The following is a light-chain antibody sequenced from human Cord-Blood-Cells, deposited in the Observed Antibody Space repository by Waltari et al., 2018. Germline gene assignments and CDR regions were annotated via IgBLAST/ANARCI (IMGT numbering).Light chain of an antibody. Sequence: SYVLTQPPSVSVAPGKTARITRGGNNIGSKSVNWYQQKPGQAPVLVVYDDSDRPSGIPERFSGSNSGNTATLTISRVEAGDEADYYCQVWDSSSDREVFGGGTKLTVL. CDR2: DDS. CDR1: NIGSKS. CDR3: QVWDSSSDREV. V-gene: IGLV3-21*03. J-gene: IGLJ3*02.